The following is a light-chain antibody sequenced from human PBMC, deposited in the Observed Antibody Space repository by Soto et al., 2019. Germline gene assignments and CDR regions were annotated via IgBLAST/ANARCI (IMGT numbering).Light chain of an antibody. J-gene: IGLJ1*01. CDR1: SSDVGVYKY. CDR3: CSYAGDYTFV. V-gene: IGLV2-11*01. CDR2: DVI. Sequence: QSVLIQPRSVSGSPGQSVTISCTRTSSDVGVYKYVSWYRQHPGKAPKLMIYDVITRPSGVPDRFSGSKSGNTASLTISGLQAEDEADYYCCSYAGDYTFVFGSGTKLTVL.